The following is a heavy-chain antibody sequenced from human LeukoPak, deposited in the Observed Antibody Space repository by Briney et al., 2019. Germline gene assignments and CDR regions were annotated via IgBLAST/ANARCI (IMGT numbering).Heavy chain of an antibody. Sequence: SETLSLTCTVSGGSISSYHWSWFRQAPGKGLEWIGYIYYSGSTNYNPSLKSRVTISVDTSKNQFSLKLNSVTATDTAVYYCARWEGVPYNWSDPWGQGTLVTVSS. J-gene: IGHJ5*02. CDR2: IYYSGST. V-gene: IGHV4-59*01. CDR3: ARWEGVPYNWSDP. D-gene: IGHD1-26*01. CDR1: GGSISSYH.